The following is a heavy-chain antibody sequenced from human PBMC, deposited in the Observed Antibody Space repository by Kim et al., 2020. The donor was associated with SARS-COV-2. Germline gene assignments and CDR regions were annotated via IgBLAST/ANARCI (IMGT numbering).Heavy chain of an antibody. CDR3: ARAPSTPFLEWFKIPRGGAFDI. V-gene: IGHV3-11*01. CDR1: GFTFSDYY. Sequence: GGSLRLSCAASGFTFSDYYMSWIRQAPGKGLEWVSYISSSGSTIYYADSVKGRFTISRDNAKNSLYLQMNSLRAEDTAVYYCARAPSTPFLEWFKIPRGGAFDIWGQGTMVTVSS. J-gene: IGHJ3*02. CDR2: ISSSGSTI. D-gene: IGHD3-3*01.